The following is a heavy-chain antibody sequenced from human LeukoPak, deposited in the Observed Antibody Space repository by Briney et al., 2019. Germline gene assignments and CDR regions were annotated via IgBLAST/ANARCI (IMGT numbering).Heavy chain of an antibody. CDR1: GFTFSSYA. D-gene: IGHD2-15*01. CDR2: ISGSGGST. J-gene: IGHJ4*02. CDR3: AKGSSWGYCSGGSCYFNY. V-gene: IGHV3-23*01. Sequence: GGSLRLSCAASGFTFSSYAMSWVRQAPGKGLEWVSAISGSGGSTYYADSVKGRFTISRDNSKNTLYLQMNSLRAEDTAVYYCAKGSSWGYCSGGSCYFNYWGQGTLVTVSS.